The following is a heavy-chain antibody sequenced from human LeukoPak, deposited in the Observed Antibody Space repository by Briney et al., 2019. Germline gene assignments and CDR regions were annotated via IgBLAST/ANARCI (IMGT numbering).Heavy chain of an antibody. CDR2: IYYSGST. J-gene: IGHJ1*01. V-gene: IGHV4-59*01. Sequence: SETLSLTCTVSGGSISSYYWSWIRQPPGKGLEWIGYIYYSGSTNYNPSLKSRVTISVDTSKNQFSLKLSSVTAADTAVYYCARAVSVAGTGHFQHWGQGTLVTVSS. CDR1: GGSISSYY. CDR3: ARAVSVAGTGHFQH. D-gene: IGHD6-19*01.